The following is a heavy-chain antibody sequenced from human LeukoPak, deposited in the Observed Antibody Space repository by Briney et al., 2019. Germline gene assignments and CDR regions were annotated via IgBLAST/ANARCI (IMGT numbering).Heavy chain of an antibody. D-gene: IGHD2-2*03. V-gene: IGHV3-53*01. CDR3: ARVDNSGEGYFDC. Sequence: GGSLRLSCAASGFTVSSSYMGWVRQAPGKGLEWISVIYSGGSTYYADSLNGRFRISRHNSKNTVYLQTNILRAEDTAMYYCARVDNSGEGYFDCWGQGTLVTVSS. CDR2: IYSGGST. CDR1: GFTVSSSY. J-gene: IGHJ4*02.